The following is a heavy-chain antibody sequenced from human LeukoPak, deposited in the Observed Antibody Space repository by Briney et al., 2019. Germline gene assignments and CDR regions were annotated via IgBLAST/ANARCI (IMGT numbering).Heavy chain of an antibody. CDR1: GGTFSSYT. J-gene: IGHJ4*02. CDR3: ARGRESGRFLETGPDY. D-gene: IGHD3-3*01. V-gene: IGHV1-69*02. CDR2: IIPILGIA. Sequence: SVKVSCKASGGTFSSYTISWVRQAPGQGLEWMGRIIPILGIADYAQKFQGRVTITADKSTSTAYMELSSLRSEDTAVYYCARGRESGRFLETGPDYWGQGTLVTVSS.